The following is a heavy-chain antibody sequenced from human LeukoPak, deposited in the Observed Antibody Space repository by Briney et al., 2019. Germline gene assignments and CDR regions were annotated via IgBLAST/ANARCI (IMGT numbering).Heavy chain of an antibody. Sequence: GGSLRLSCAASEFTFSSYAVSWVRQAPGKGLEWVSVISGSGGSTYYADSVKGRFTISRDNSKNTLYLQMNSLRAEDTAVYYCAKGGVIVGPTTDFDYWGQGTLVTVSS. CDR3: AKGGVIVGPTTDFDY. CDR1: EFTFSSYA. V-gene: IGHV3-23*01. D-gene: IGHD1-26*01. CDR2: ISGSGGST. J-gene: IGHJ4*02.